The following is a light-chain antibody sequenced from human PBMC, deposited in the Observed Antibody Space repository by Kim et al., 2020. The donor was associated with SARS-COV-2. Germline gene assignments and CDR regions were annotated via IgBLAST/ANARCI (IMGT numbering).Light chain of an antibody. CDR3: QVWDSSSDHRVV. J-gene: IGLJ2*01. V-gene: IGLV3-21*04. Sequence: VAPGKTARGSCGGNSNGGKSVHWYQQKTGQAPVLVIYYDSDRPSGIPERFSGSNSGNTATLTISRVEAGDESDYYCQVWDSSSDHRVVFGGGTQLTVL. CDR1: SNGGKS. CDR2: YDS.